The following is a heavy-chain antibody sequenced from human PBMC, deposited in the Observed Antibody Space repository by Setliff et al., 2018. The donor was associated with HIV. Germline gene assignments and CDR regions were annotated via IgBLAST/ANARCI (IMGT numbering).Heavy chain of an antibody. V-gene: IGHV4-59*11. D-gene: IGHD4-17*01. CDR2: IYYSGST. Sequence: PSETLSLTCTVSGGSISSHYWSWIRQPPGKGLEWIGGIYYSGSTNYNPSFKGRVTISVDTSKNQFSLKLSSVTAADTAVYYCASRHDYGGPNDAFDIWGQGTMVTVSS. CDR3: ASRHDYGGPNDAFDI. CDR1: GGSISSHY. J-gene: IGHJ3*02.